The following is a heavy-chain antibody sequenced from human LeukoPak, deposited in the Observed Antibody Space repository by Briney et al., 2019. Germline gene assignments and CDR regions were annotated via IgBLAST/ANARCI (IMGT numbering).Heavy chain of an antibody. CDR3: ARPNLMAASSNVAFDI. D-gene: IGHD6-13*01. CDR1: GYSFTTYW. CDR2: ILTGDSET. V-gene: IGHV5-51*01. Sequence: GESLKISCKGSGYSFTTYWIGWVRQMPGKGLEWMAIILTGDSETRYSPSFRGQVTISADKSISTAYLQWRSLKASDTAMYYCARPNLMAASSNVAFDIWGQGTMVTVSS. J-gene: IGHJ3*02.